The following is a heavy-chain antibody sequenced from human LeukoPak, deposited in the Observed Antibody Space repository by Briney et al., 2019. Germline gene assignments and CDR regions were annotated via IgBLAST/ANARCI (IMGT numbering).Heavy chain of an antibody. J-gene: IGHJ4*02. CDR2: ISGDGVST. CDR1: GFTFDDYA. CDR3: ASTGYYYDSSGYFTY. D-gene: IGHD3-22*01. Sequence: PGGSLRLSCAASGFTFDDYAMHWVRQAPGKGLGWVSLISGDGVSTYYADSVKGRFTISRDNSKNSLYLQMNSLRTEDTAFYYCASTGYYYDSSGYFTYWGQGTLVTVSS. V-gene: IGHV3-43*02.